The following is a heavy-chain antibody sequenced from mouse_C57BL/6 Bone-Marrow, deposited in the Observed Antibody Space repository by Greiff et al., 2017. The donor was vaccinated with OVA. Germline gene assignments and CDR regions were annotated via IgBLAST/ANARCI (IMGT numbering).Heavy chain of an antibody. CDR1: GYTFTSYW. CDR2: IDPNSGGT. CDR3: ARGTAGTGYWYFDV. Sequence: QVHVKQPGAELVKPGASVKLSCKASGYTFTSYWMHWVKQRPGRGLEWIGRIDPNSGGTKYNEKFKSKATLTVDKPSSTAYMQLSSLTSEDSAVYYCARGTAGTGYWYFDVWGTGTTVTVSS. D-gene: IGHD4-1*01. J-gene: IGHJ1*03. V-gene: IGHV1-72*01.